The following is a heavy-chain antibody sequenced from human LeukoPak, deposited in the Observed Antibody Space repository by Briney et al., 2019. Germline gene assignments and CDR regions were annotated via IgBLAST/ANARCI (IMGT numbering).Heavy chain of an antibody. J-gene: IGHJ5*02. CDR1: GYTFTTYG. CDR2: ISVYNGNT. Sequence: GASVNVSCKASGYTFTTYGISWVRQAPGQGPEWMGWISVYNGNTKYAQRFQGRVTMTTDTSTSTAYMELRSLTSDDTAVYYCARDRVAARPGWFDPWGQGSLVTVSS. V-gene: IGHV1-18*01. D-gene: IGHD6-6*01. CDR3: ARDRVAARPGWFDP.